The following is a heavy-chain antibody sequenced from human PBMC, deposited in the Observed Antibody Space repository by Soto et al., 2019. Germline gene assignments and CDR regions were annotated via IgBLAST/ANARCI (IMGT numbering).Heavy chain of an antibody. J-gene: IGHJ6*02. Sequence: SETLSLTCAVYGGSFSGYYWSWIRQPPGRGLEWIGEINHSGSTNYNPSLKSRVTISVDTSKNQFSLKLSSVTAADTAVYYCARMGYYGSGEPDRYYYGMDVWGQGTTVT. CDR2: INHSGST. V-gene: IGHV4-34*01. CDR1: GGSFSGYY. D-gene: IGHD3-10*01. CDR3: ARMGYYGSGEPDRYYYGMDV.